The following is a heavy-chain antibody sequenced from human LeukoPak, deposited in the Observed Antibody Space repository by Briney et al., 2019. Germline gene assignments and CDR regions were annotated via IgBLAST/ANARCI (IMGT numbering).Heavy chain of an antibody. CDR2: ISGSGGST. V-gene: IGHV3-23*01. CDR3: AKDDLTMIVVVIPTMDV. Sequence: GGSLRLSCAASGFSFSNSALSWVRLAPGKGLEWVSAISGSGGSTYYADSVKGRFTISRDNSKNTLYLQMNSLRAEDTAVYYCAKDDLTMIVVVIPTMDVWGKGTTVTVSS. CDR1: GFSFSNSA. D-gene: IGHD3-22*01. J-gene: IGHJ6*04.